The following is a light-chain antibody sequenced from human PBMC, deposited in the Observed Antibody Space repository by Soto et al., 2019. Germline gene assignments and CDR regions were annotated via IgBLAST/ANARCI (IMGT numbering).Light chain of an antibody. CDR3: QQYGSSGT. J-gene: IGKJ1*01. CDR2: GAS. V-gene: IGKV3-20*01. Sequence: IVLTQTPGTLSLSPGERATLSCRASQSVRNNYLAWYQQKPGQAPRLLIYGASNRATGIPDRFSGSGSGTDFSRTISRLEPEDFAVYYCQQYGSSGTLGQRTKVDIK. CDR1: QSVRNNY.